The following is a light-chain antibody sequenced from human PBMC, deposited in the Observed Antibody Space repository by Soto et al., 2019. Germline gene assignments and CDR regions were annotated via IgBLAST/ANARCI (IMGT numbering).Light chain of an antibody. CDR1: QSLSSN. V-gene: IGKV3-15*01. CDR2: GAS. J-gene: IGKJ4*01. Sequence: EIVMTQSPVTLSVSPGERATLSCRASQSLSSNLAWYQQKPGQAPRLLIYGASTRATGVPARFSGSGSGTDFTLTISSLEPEDFAVYYCQQRSNWLTFGGGTKVDIK. CDR3: QQRSNWLT.